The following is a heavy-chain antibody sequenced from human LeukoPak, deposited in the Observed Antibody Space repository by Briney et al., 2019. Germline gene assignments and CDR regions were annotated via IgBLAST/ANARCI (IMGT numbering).Heavy chain of an antibody. V-gene: IGHV3-7*01. J-gene: IGHJ4*02. Sequence: GGSLRLSCAASGFTFSSYAMSWVRQAPGKGLEWVANIKQDGSEKYYVDSVKGRFTISRDNAKNSLYLQMNSLRAEDTAVYYCARDVIIYGDYFDYWGQGTLVTVSS. CDR2: IKQDGSEK. CDR3: ARDVIIYGDYFDY. CDR1: GFTFSSYA. D-gene: IGHD3-10*01.